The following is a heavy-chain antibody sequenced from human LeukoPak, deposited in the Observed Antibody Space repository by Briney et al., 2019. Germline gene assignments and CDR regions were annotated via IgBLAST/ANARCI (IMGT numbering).Heavy chain of an antibody. CDR3: ALSSGYYS. V-gene: IGHV3-30-3*01. CDR1: GFTFSSYA. D-gene: IGHD3-22*01. Sequence: GRSLRLSCAASGFTFSSYAMHWVRQAPGKGLEWVAVISYDGSNKYYADSVKGRFTISRDNSKNTLYLQMNSLRAEDTAVYYCALSSGYYSWGQGTLVTVSS. CDR2: ISYDGSNK. J-gene: IGHJ4*02.